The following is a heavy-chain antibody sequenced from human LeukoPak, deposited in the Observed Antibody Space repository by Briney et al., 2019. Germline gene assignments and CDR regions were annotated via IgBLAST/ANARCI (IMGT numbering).Heavy chain of an antibody. CDR2: IRSKAYGGTT. CDR3: TRAPHSGSYYFDY. Sequence: GGSLRLSCTASGFTFGDYAMSWFRQAPGKGLEWVGFIRSKAYGGTTEYAASAKGRFTISRDDSKSIAYLQMNSLKTEDTAVYYCTRAPHSGSYYFDYWGQGTLVTVSS. CDR1: GFTFGDYA. V-gene: IGHV3-49*03. J-gene: IGHJ4*02. D-gene: IGHD1-26*01.